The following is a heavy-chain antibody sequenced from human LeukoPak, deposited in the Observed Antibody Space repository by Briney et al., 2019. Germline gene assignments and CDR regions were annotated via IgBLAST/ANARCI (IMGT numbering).Heavy chain of an antibody. CDR1: GGSISRFY. Sequence: SETLCLTCADPGGSISRFYWSWIRQPPGKGLEWVGKIFYSGSTNHNPTIKGRVTISVDTSKNHSSLKLSSVTAADTAVYYCARGSYYDFWSGLNGGHWFDPWGQGTLVTVSS. D-gene: IGHD3-3*01. J-gene: IGHJ5*02. V-gene: IGHV4-59*12. CDR2: IFYSGST. CDR3: ARGSYYDFWSGLNGGHWFDP.